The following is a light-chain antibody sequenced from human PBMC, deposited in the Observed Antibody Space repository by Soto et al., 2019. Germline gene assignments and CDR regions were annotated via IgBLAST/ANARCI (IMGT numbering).Light chain of an antibody. CDR1: QGISTY. Sequence: AIRMTQSPSSLSASTGDRVTISCRASQGISTYLAWYQQKPGKAPKLLIYAASTLQSGVPSRFSGSGSGTDFTLTISCLQSEDFATYYCQQYYTCPFTFGHGTNLDIK. CDR3: QQYYTCPFT. J-gene: IGKJ3*01. V-gene: IGKV1-8*01. CDR2: AAS.